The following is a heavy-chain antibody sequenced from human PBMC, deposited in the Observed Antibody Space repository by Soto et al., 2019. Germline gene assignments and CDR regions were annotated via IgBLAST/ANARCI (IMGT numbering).Heavy chain of an antibody. Sequence: GGSLRLSCAASGFTFSSYGMHWVRQAPGKGLEWVAVISYDGSNKYYADSVKGRFTISRDNSKNTLYLQMNSLRAEDTAVYYCAKDKYVRGDYDLFDYWGQGTLVTVSS. CDR2: ISYDGSNK. CDR1: GFTFSSYG. J-gene: IGHJ4*02. V-gene: IGHV3-30*18. D-gene: IGHD4-17*01. CDR3: AKDKYVRGDYDLFDY.